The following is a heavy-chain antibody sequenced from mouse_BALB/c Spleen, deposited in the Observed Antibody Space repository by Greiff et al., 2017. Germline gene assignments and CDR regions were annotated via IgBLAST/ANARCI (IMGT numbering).Heavy chain of an antibody. CDR2: IYPGDGDT. J-gene: IGHJ4*01. Sequence: VQLQQSGAELVRPGSSVKISCKASGYAFSSYWMNWVKQRPGQGLEWIGQIYPGDGDTNYNGKFKGKATLTADKSSSTAYMQLSSLTSEDSAVYFCARERYDDAMDYWGQGTSVTVSS. V-gene: IGHV1-80*01. D-gene: IGHD2-14*01. CDR1: GYAFSSYW. CDR3: ARERYDDAMDY.